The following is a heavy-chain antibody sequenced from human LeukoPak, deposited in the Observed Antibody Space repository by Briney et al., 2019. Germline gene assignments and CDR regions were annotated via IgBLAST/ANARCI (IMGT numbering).Heavy chain of an antibody. CDR3: AGLESSSSNFDY. J-gene: IGHJ4*02. CDR1: GYRFTSYW. Sequence: GGSLEISCKGSGYRFTSYWIGGVRQLPGKGLEWMGIIYPGDSDTRYSPSFQGQVTISADKSISTAYLQWSSLKASDTAMYYCAGLESSSSNFDYWGQGTLVTVSS. CDR2: IYPGDSDT. D-gene: IGHD6-13*01. V-gene: IGHV5-51*01.